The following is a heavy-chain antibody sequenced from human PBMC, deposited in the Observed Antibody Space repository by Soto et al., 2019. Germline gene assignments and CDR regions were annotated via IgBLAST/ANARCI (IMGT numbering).Heavy chain of an antibody. CDR3: ARLGWNTAFTKIDY. CDR2: IYYSGST. Sequence: LSLTCTFSGGSISSSSYYWGWIRQPPGKGLEWIGSIYYSGSTYYNPSLKSRVTISVDTSKNQFSLKLSSVTAADTAVYYCARLGWNTAFTKIDYWGQGTLVTVSS. J-gene: IGHJ4*02. CDR1: GGSISSSSYY. D-gene: IGHD5-18*01. V-gene: IGHV4-39*01.